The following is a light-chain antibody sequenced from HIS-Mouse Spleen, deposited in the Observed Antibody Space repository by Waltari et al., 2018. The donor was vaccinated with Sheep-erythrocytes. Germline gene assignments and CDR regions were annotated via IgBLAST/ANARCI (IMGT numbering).Light chain of an antibody. V-gene: IGLV2-11*01. CDR1: SSAVGRYNY. Sequence: QSALTQPRSVSGSPGQPLTISCTGTSSAVGRYNYVSWYQQHPGKAPKLTIYDVSKRPSGVPDRFSGSKSGNTASLTISGLQAEDEADYYCCSYAGSYNHVFGTGTKVTVL. CDR3: CSYAGSYNHV. CDR2: DVS. J-gene: IGLJ1*01.